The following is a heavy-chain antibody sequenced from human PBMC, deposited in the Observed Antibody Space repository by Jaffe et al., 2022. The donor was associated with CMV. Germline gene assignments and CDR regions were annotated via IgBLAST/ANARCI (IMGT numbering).Heavy chain of an antibody. CDR3: ARIALVGNCSGGSCYAGGYYYYYYYMDV. CDR1: GFTFSSYE. Sequence: EVQLVESGGGLVQPGGSLRLSCAASGFTFSSYEMNWVRQAPGKGLEWVSYISSSGSTIYYADSVKGRFTISRDNAKNSLYLQMNSLRAEDTAVYYCARIALVGNCSGGSCYAGGYYYYYYYMDVWGKGTTVTVSS. CDR2: ISSSGSTI. V-gene: IGHV3-48*03. D-gene: IGHD2-15*01. J-gene: IGHJ6*03.